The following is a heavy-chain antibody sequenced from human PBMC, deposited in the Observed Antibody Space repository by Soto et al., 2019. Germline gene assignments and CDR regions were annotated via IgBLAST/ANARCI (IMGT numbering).Heavy chain of an antibody. CDR2: IYYSGNT. Sequence: ETLSLNCTVSGRSVSSGDYYCSLIRQPPGKGLEWIGYIYYSGNTNYNPSLKSRVIISVDTSKNLFSLKLTSVTAADTAVYYCARIPVDTSMIYWLDPWGQGTLVTVS. CDR1: GRSVSSGDYY. D-gene: IGHD5-18*01. CDR3: ARIPVDTSMIYWLDP. V-gene: IGHV4-61*08. J-gene: IGHJ5*02.